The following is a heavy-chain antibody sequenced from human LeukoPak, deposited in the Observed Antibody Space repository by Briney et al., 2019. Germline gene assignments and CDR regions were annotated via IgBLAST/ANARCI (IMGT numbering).Heavy chain of an antibody. CDR1: GGSFSGYY. V-gene: IGHV4-34*01. J-gene: IGHJ5*02. CDR3: ARGRYSYGHLGSWFDP. Sequence: SETLSLTCAVYGGSFSGYYWSWIRQSPGKGLEWIGEINHSGSTNYNPSLKSRVTISVDTSKNQFSLKLSSVTAADTAVVYCARGRYSYGHLGSWFDPWGQGTLVTVSS. D-gene: IGHD5-18*01. CDR2: INHSGST.